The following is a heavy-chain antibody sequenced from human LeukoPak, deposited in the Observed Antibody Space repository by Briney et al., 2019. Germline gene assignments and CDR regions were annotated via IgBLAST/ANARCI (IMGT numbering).Heavy chain of an antibody. Sequence: PGGSLRLSCAASGFTFSPYIMHWVRQAPGKGLEWVAVISYDGSNKYYADSVKGRFTISRDNSKNTLYLQMNSLRAEDTAVYYCARVVYCSGGSCYSGPFYDYWGQGTLVTVSS. CDR2: ISYDGSNK. CDR1: GFTFSPYI. J-gene: IGHJ4*02. CDR3: ARVVYCSGGSCYSGPFYDY. D-gene: IGHD2-15*01. V-gene: IGHV3-30*04.